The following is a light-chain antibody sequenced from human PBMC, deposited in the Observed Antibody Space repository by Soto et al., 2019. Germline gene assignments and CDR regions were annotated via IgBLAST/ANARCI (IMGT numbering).Light chain of an antibody. J-gene: IGKJ2*01. CDR3: HQSYRTPPYT. Sequence: DIQMTQSPSSLSTSVGDRVTITYRASQYINNYLNWYQQKPGKAPKPLIFAAYNLQSGLPSRFSGSGSGTDFTLTISRLQSEDCANYYSHQSYRTPPYTFGHGHKLDMK. CDR1: QYINNY. CDR2: AAY. V-gene: IGKV1-39*01.